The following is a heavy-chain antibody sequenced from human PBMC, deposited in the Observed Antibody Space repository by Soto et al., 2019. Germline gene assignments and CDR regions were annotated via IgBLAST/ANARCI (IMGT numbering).Heavy chain of an antibody. V-gene: IGHV3-23*01. J-gene: IGHJ4*02. CDR1: GFTFSTYA. Sequence: EVQLLESGGGLVQPGGSLRLSCAASGFTFSTYAMNWVRQAPGKGLQWVSTINPSGGATYYADSVKGRFTISRDKSKNSVHLQMDSLRAEDTDVYYFARWGDLRKGGQGTLFTVTS. CDR2: INPSGGAT. CDR3: ARWGDLRK. D-gene: IGHD3-3*01.